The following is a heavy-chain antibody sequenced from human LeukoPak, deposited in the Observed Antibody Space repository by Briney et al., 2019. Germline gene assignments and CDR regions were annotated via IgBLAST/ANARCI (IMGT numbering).Heavy chain of an antibody. V-gene: IGHV3-23*01. CDR3: ANLGATIFGVVKDAFDI. J-gene: IGHJ3*02. D-gene: IGHD3-3*01. CDR1: GFTFSSYA. CDR2: ISGSGGST. Sequence: GGSLRLSCAASGFTFSSYAMSWVRQAPGKGLEWVSAISGSGGSTYYADSVKGRFTISRDNSKNTLYLQMNSLRAEDTAVYYCANLGATIFGVVKDAFDIWGQGTMVTVSS.